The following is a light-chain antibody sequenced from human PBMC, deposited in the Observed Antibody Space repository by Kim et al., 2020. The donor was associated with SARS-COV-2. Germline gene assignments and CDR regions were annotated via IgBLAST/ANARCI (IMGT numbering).Light chain of an antibody. CDR1: QSVSNN. CDR3: QQYNNWPIT. Sequence: EIVMTQSPATLSVSPGERATLSCRASQSVSNNLGWYQQKPGQAPRVLIYGASTRATDIPARFSGSGSGTDFTLTISSLQSEDFAVYYCQQYNNWPITFGQGTRLEIK. J-gene: IGKJ5*01. V-gene: IGKV3-15*01. CDR2: GAS.